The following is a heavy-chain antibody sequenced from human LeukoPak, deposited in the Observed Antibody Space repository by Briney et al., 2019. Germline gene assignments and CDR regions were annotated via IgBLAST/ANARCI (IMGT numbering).Heavy chain of an antibody. CDR2: VYGGGNT. V-gene: IGHV3-53*01. D-gene: IGHD5-24*01. Sequence: PGGSLRLSCAASGFTVANDRMSWVRQAPGKGPEWVSTVYGGGNTAYADSVKGRFTISRDTSKNTLLLQMNSLRAEDTALYFCVRERFGAIVENWGQGALVTVSS. CDR3: VRERFGAIVEN. CDR1: GFTVANDR. J-gene: IGHJ4*02.